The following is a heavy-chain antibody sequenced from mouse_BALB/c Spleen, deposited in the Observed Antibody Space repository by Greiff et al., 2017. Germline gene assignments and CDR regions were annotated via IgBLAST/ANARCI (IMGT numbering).Heavy chain of an antibody. CDR2: IYPGDGDT. V-gene: IGHV1-80*01. Sequence: VMLVESGAELVRPGSSVKISCKASGYAFSSYWMNWVKQRPGQGLEWIGQIYPGDGDTNYNGKFKGKATLTADKSSSTAYMQLSSLTSEDSAVYFCARITTVVAIDYWGQGTTLTVSS. CDR3: ARITTVVAIDY. D-gene: IGHD1-1*01. CDR1: GYAFSSYW. J-gene: IGHJ2*01.